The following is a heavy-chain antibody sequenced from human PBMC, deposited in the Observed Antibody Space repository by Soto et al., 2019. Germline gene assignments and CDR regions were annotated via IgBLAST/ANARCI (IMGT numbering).Heavy chain of an antibody. D-gene: IGHD1-26*01. J-gene: IGHJ3*02. V-gene: IGHV1-58*01. CDR2: IVVGSGNT. Sequence: SVKVSCNASGFTCTSSAVQWVRQARGQRLEWIGWIVVGSGNTNYAQKFQERVTITRDMSTSTAYMELSSLRSEDTAVYYCAADSRRGGMRELAAFDIWGQGTMVTV. CDR3: AADSRRGGMRELAAFDI. CDR1: GFTCTSSA.